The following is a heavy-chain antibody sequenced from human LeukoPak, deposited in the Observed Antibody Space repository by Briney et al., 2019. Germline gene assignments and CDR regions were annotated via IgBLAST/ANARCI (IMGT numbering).Heavy chain of an antibody. V-gene: IGHV3-73*01. CDR2: IDKEKSSYATAS. CDR1: GFTFSGSA. Sequence: QSGGSLKLSCAASGFTFSGSAIHWVRQSFGRGLEWIGHIDKEKSSYATASAYAVSVEGRFTVSRDDSKNMAFLQMSGLKTEDTALYFCTRDSGTYNWLDPWGQGTLVTVSS. CDR3: TRDSGTYNWLDP. D-gene: IGHD1-26*01. J-gene: IGHJ5*02.